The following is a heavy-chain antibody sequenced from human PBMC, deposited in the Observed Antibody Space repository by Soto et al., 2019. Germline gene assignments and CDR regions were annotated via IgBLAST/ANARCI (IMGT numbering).Heavy chain of an antibody. J-gene: IGHJ4*02. Sequence: SETLSLTCAVSGGSISSSNWRTWVRQPPGKGLEWIGEIYHIGSTNYNPSLKSRVTISVDKSKNQFSLNLSSVTAADTAVYYCARVSVSGTYSDYWGQGTLVTVSS. D-gene: IGHD6-19*01. CDR1: GGSISSSNW. CDR3: ARVSVSGTYSDY. V-gene: IGHV4-4*02. CDR2: IYHIGST.